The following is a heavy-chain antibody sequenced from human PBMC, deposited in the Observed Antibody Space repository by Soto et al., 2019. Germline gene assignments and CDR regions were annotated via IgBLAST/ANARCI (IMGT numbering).Heavy chain of an antibody. CDR3: DRETYGDYVGYFDP. CDR1: GGSISSYY. Sequence: SETLSVTCTVAGGSISSYYWSWIRQTPGKGLEWIGYIYYSGSTNYNPSLKSRVIISVDRSKNQFSLKVSSVTAADTAVYYCDRETYGDYVGYFDPWGQGTLVTVSS. CDR2: IYYSGST. J-gene: IGHJ5*02. V-gene: IGHV4-59*12. D-gene: IGHD4-17*01.